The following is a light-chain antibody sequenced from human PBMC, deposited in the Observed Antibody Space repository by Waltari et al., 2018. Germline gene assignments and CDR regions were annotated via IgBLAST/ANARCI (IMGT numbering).Light chain of an antibody. Sequence: QSVLTQPPSASGTPGQRVTISCSGSSSNIGNNLVNWYQQVHGKVPKLVIYRGGQRPSGVPHRFSGSKSGTSASRAINGLQSEDEADDYCAAWDDSMHGHWVFGGGTKVTVL. V-gene: IGLV1-44*01. CDR2: RGG. CDR1: SSNIGNNL. CDR3: AAWDDSMHGHWV. J-gene: IGLJ3*02.